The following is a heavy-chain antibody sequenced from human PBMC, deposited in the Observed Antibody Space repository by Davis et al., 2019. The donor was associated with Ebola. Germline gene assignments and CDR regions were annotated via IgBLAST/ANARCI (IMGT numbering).Heavy chain of an antibody. Sequence: PGGSLRLSCAASGFTFSSYWMSWVRQAPGKGLEWVSYISSTGSTIYYADSVKGRFTISRDNSKNTLYLQMNSLRAEDTAVYYCAKVPYSIAARNWFDPWGQGTLVTVSS. J-gene: IGHJ5*02. V-gene: IGHV3-23*01. D-gene: IGHD6-6*01. CDR2: ISSTGSTI. CDR1: GFTFSSYW. CDR3: AKVPYSIAARNWFDP.